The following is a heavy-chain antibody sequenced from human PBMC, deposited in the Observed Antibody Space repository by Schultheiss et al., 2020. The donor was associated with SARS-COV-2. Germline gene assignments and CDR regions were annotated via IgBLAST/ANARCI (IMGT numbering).Heavy chain of an antibody. CDR3: ARAKGGGRSVYFDY. Sequence: GGSLRLSCAASGFTFSSYAMSWVRQAPGKGLEWVSYISSSGSTIYQADSVKGRFTISRDNARNSLHLQMNRLRAEDTALYYCARAKGGGRSVYFDYWGQGTLVTVSS. CDR2: ISSSGSTI. V-gene: IGHV3-48*04. CDR1: GFTFSSYA. D-gene: IGHD2-15*01. J-gene: IGHJ4*02.